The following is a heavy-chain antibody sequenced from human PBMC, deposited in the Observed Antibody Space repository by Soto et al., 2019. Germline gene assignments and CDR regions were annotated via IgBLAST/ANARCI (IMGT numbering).Heavy chain of an antibody. CDR1: GYTFTDYG. V-gene: IGHV1-18*01. CDR2: ITAFNGNT. J-gene: IGHJ5*02. Sequence: ASVKVSCKASGYTFTDYGISWVRQAPGQGLQWMGWITAFNGNTKYSEKFQGRVTITRDTSASTAYMELSSLTSEDTAVYYCARASDWFGPWGQGTQVTVSS. CDR3: ARASDWFGP.